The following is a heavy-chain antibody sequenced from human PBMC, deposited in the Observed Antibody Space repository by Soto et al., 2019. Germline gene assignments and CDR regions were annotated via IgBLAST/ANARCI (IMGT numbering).Heavy chain of an antibody. J-gene: IGHJ4*02. Sequence: WGSLRLSCAASGFTFSSYAMHWVRQAPGKGLEWVAVISYDGSNKYYADSVKGRFTFSRDNSKNTLYLQMNSLRAEDTAVYYCATGSYSSSWTHYFDHWGQGTLVTVSS. D-gene: IGHD6-13*01. CDR2: ISYDGSNK. CDR3: ATGSYSSSWTHYFDH. CDR1: GFTFSSYA. V-gene: IGHV3-30-3*01.